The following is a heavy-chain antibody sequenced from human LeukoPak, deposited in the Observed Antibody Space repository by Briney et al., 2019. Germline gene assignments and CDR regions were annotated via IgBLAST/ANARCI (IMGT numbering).Heavy chain of an antibody. CDR3: ARVDYFES. CDR1: GFAFSSYS. CDR2: ISSSSGTI. Sequence: GGSLRLSCAGSGFAFSSYSMSWVRQAPGKGLEWLSYISSSSGTIYYADSVKGRFTISRDNAKNSLYLQMNSLTDEDTAVYYCARVDYFESWGQGTLVTVSS. V-gene: IGHV3-48*02. J-gene: IGHJ4*02.